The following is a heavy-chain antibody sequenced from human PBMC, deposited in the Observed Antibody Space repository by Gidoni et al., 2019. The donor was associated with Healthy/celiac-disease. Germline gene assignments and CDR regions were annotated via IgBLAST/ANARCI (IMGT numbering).Heavy chain of an antibody. CDR1: GFTFDDYG. CDR3: ARRNGAAEEYYFDY. D-gene: IGHD1-1*01. Sequence: EVQLVESGGGVVRPGGSLRLSCAASGFTFDDYGMSWVRQAPGKGLEGGSGINWNGGSTGYADSVKGRFTISRDNAKNSLYLQMNSLRAEDTALYYCARRNGAAEEYYFDYWGQGTLVTVSS. V-gene: IGHV3-20*04. CDR2: INWNGGST. J-gene: IGHJ4*02.